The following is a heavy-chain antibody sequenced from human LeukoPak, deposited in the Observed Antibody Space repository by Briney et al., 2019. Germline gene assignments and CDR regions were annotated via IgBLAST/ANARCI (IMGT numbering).Heavy chain of an antibody. D-gene: IGHD2-2*01. J-gene: IGHJ4*02. V-gene: IGHV1-2*04. CDR1: GYTFTDY. CDR3: ARANFRYCSSTSCLFDY. CDR2: INPNSGGT. Sequence: ASVKVSCKASGYTFTDYMHWVRLAPGQGLEWMGWINPNSGGTNYVQKFQGWVTMTRDTSINTAYMELSRLTSDDTAVYYCARANFRYCSSTSCLFDYWGQGTLVTVSS.